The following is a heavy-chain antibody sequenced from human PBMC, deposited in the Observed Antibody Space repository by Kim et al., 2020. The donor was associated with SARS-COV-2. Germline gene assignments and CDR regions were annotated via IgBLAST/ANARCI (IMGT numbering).Heavy chain of an antibody. D-gene: IGHD2-2*01. CDR2: ISAGGGST. Sequence: GGSLRLSCAASGFTFSSYVMSWVRQAPGKGLEWVSAISAGGGSTYYADSVKGRFTISRDNSKNTLFLQMNSLRAEDTAIYYCAKVVPDVRVDYWGQGTLVTVSS. V-gene: IGHV3-23*01. CDR3: AKVVPDVRVDY. J-gene: IGHJ4*02. CDR1: GFTFSSYV.